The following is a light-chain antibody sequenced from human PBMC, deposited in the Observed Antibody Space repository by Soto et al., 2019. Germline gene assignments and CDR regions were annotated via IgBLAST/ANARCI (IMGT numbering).Light chain of an antibody. CDR1: QSVSSN. CDR3: QHYTNWPPWT. V-gene: IGKV3-15*01. J-gene: IGKJ1*01. Sequence: EIVMTQSPATLSVSPGERATLSCRASQSVSSNLAWYQQKPGQAPRLLIYGASTRATGIPARFSGSGSGTAFTLTISSLQSEDFAVYYCQHYTNWPPWTFGQGTTVEIK. CDR2: GAS.